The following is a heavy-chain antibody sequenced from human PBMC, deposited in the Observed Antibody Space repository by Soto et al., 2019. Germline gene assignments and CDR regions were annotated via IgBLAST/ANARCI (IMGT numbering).Heavy chain of an antibody. J-gene: IGHJ4*02. Sequence: QVQLVQSGAEVKKPGSSVKVSCKASGGTFSSYTISWVRQAPGQGLEWMGRIIPILGIANYAQKFQGRVTITADKSTSTAYMELSSLRSEDTAVYYCARDTGVNLKQRGYFYYWGQGTLVTVSS. CDR3: ARDTGVNLKQRGYFYY. CDR2: IIPILGIA. CDR1: GGTFSSYT. V-gene: IGHV1-69*08. D-gene: IGHD1-1*01.